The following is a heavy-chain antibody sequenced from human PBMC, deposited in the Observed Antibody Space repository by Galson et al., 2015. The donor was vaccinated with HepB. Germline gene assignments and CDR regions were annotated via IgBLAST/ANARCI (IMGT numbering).Heavy chain of an antibody. CDR2: IIPILGIA. D-gene: IGHD4-23*01. J-gene: IGHJ4*02. CDR3: ARGRFGGNLPFDY. Sequence: SVKVSCKASGGTFRSYTISWVRQAPGQGLEWMGRIIPILGIANYAQKFQGRVTITADKSTSTAYMELSSLRSEDTAVYYCARGRFGGNLPFDYWGQGTLVTVSS. CDR1: GGTFRSYT. V-gene: IGHV1-69*02.